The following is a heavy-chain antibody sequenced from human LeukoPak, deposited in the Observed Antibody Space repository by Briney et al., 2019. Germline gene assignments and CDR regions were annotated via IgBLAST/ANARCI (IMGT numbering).Heavy chain of an antibody. V-gene: IGHV3-33*01. CDR1: GFTFSSYG. J-gene: IGHJ3*01. CDR3: ARDDSLSYSSGQRF. Sequence: GSLRLSCAASGFTFSSYGMHWVRQAPGKGLEWVAVIWYDGSNKYYADSVKGRFTISRDNSKNTLYLQMNSLRAEDTAVYYCARDDSLSYSSGQRFWGQGTMVTVSS. D-gene: IGHD6-19*01. CDR2: IWYDGSNK.